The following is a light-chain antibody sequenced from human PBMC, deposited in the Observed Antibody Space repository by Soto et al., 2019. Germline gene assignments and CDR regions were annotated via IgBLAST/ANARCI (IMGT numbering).Light chain of an antibody. CDR2: WAS. CDR1: QSGFPSYNNTNY. CDR3: QHHYSSPLT. Sequence: DVMVTPSPDSLAVSLGERATINCKSSQSGFPSYNNTNYLAWYQQTPGQPPTLLIYWASTRASGLPDRFSGSGSGTDFTLTISSLEAEDVAVYYCQHHYSSPLTFGQGTKVDIK. J-gene: IGKJ4*01. V-gene: IGKV4-1*01.